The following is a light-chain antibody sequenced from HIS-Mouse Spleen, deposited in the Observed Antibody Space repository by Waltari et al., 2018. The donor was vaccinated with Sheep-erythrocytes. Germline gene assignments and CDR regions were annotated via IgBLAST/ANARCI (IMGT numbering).Light chain of an antibody. CDR2: AAS. Sequence: DIQMTQSPSFLSASVGDRVTITCQASQDISNYLNWYQQKPGKAPKLLIYAASSLQSGVPSRFSGSGSGTDFTLTISSLQPEDFATYYCQQANSFPITFGQGTRLEIK. CDR1: QDISNY. CDR3: QQANSFPIT. J-gene: IGKJ5*01. V-gene: IGKV1-12*01.